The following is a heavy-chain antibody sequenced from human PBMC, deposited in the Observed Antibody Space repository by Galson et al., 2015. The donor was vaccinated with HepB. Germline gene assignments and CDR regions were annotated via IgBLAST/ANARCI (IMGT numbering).Heavy chain of an antibody. Sequence: SVKVSCKASGYTFTSYVITWVRQAPGQGLEWMGRLSTSNGDTKYAQKLQGRVTMTTDTSTGTAYLELRSRQSDHTAVYYCARGRSGEDYWGQGSLVTVAS. CDR2: LSTSNGDT. J-gene: IGHJ4*02. CDR1: GYTFTSYV. CDR3: ARGRSGEDY. D-gene: IGHD6-25*01. V-gene: IGHV1-18*01.